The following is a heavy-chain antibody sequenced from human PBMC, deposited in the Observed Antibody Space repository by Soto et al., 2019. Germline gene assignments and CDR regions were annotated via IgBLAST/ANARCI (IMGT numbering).Heavy chain of an antibody. CDR2: IYYNGNT. CDR3: ARARLRAVYAFDF. Sequence: SEPLSLTCTVSGFSITSGAYYCTWVSQHPGKGLEWIGYIYYNGNTYFSPSLKSRLTISIDTSKNQFSLKLSSVTAADTAMYYCARARLRAVYAFDFWGQGTMVTV. J-gene: IGHJ3*01. CDR1: GFSITSGAYY. V-gene: IGHV4-31*03. D-gene: IGHD4-17*01.